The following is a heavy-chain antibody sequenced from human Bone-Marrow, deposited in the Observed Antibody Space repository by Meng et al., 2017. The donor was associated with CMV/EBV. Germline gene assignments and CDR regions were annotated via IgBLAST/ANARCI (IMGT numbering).Heavy chain of an antibody. V-gene: IGHV3-11*04. CDR1: GFTFSDYY. D-gene: IGHD6-13*01. Sequence: GESLKISCAASGFTFSDYYMSWIRQAPGKGLEWVSYISSSGSTIYYADSVKGRFTISRDNAKNSLYLQMNSLRAEDTAVYYCASQEDGSSWVPLGFWGQGTTVTGYS. J-gene: IGHJ6*01. CDR3: ASQEDGSSWVPLGF. CDR2: ISSSGSTI.